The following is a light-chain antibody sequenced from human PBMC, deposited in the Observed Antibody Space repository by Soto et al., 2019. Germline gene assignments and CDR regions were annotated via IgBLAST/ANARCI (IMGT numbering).Light chain of an antibody. J-gene: IGLJ3*02. CDR1: SSNIGSNP. CDR3: AAWDDSLNGWV. Sequence: LTQPPSASGTPGQRVTISCSGSSSNIGSNPVNWYQQLPGTAPKLLIYNNNQRPSGVPDRFSGSKSGTSASLAISGLQSEDEADYYCAAWDDSLNGWVFGGGTQLTVL. CDR2: NNN. V-gene: IGLV1-44*01.